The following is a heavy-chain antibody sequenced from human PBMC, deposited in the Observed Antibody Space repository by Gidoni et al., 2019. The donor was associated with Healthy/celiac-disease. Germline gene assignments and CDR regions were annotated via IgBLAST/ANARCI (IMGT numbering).Heavy chain of an antibody. CDR3: AHREVGTAMARGAFDY. Sequence: QITLKESGPTLVKPTQTLTLTCTFSGFSLSTSGVGVGWIRQPPGKALEWLALIYWNDDKRYSPSLKSRLTITKDTSKNQVVLTMTNMDPVDTATYYCAHREVGTAMARGAFDYWGQGTLVTVSS. CDR2: IYWNDDK. V-gene: IGHV2-5*01. J-gene: IGHJ4*02. D-gene: IGHD5-18*01. CDR1: GFSLSTSGVG.